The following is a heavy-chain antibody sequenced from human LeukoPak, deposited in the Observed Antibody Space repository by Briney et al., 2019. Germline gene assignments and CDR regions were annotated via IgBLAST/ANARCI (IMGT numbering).Heavy chain of an antibody. CDR2: IYYSGST. Sequence: SQTLSLTCTVSGGSISSGDYYWSWIRQHPGKGLEWIGYIYYSGSTYYNPSLKSRVTISVDTSKNQFSLKLSSVTAADTAVYYCARDGYYYDSSGTFDYWGQGTLVTVSS. J-gene: IGHJ4*02. V-gene: IGHV4-30-4*08. CDR3: ARDGYYYDSSGTFDY. CDR1: GGSISSGDYY. D-gene: IGHD3-22*01.